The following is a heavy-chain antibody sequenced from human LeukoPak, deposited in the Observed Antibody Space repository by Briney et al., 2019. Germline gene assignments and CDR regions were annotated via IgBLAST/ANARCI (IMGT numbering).Heavy chain of an antibody. CDR1: GDIVSSNSVT. CDR3: AREGVGSGSYFDY. Sequence: SQTLSLTCAFSGDIVSSNSVTWNWIRQSPSRGLEWLGRTYYRSTWYNDYAVSVRGRITVNPDTSKNQFSLHLNSVTPEDTAVYYCAREGVGSGSYFDYWGQGTLVTVSS. CDR2: TYYRSTWYN. J-gene: IGHJ4*02. V-gene: IGHV6-1*01. D-gene: IGHD1-26*01.